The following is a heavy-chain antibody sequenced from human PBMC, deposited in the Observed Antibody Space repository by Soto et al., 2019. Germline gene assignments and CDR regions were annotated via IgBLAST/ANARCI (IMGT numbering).Heavy chain of an antibody. J-gene: IGHJ4*02. CDR2: INTNGVNT. V-gene: IGHV3-64*01. Sequence: EVQLVESGGGLVQPGGSLRLSCAASGFTFSGYSMFWVRRAPGKGLEYVSAINTNGVNTFYAKAVKGRFTISRDNSKNTMYLQMGSLRAEDMAVYYCARGRVEDSSGWATYFAYWGQGTLVTVSS. CDR1: GFTFSGYS. D-gene: IGHD6-19*01. CDR3: ARGRVEDSSGWATYFAY.